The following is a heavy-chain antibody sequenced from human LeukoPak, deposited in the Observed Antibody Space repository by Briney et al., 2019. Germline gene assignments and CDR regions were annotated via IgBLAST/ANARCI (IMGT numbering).Heavy chain of an antibody. CDR3: ARDSRTTRSRYYYYGMDV. D-gene: IGHD2/OR15-2a*01. V-gene: IGHV1-69*13. Sequence: SVKVSCKASGGTFSSYAIGWVRQAPGQGLEWMGGIIPIFGTANYAQKFQGRVTITADESTSTAYMELSSLRSEDTAVYYCARDSRTTRSRYYYYGMDVWGQGTTVTVSS. CDR1: GGTFSSYA. J-gene: IGHJ6*02. CDR2: IIPIFGTA.